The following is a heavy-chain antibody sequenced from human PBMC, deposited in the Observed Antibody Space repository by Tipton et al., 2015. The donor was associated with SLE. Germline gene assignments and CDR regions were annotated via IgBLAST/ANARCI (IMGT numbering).Heavy chain of an antibody. CDR1: GGSISSSSYY. CDR3: ARVLIGSCSGGSCYPSAFDI. CDR2: IYYSGST. J-gene: IGHJ3*02. D-gene: IGHD2-15*01. V-gene: IGHV4-39*07. Sequence: LRLSCTVSGGSISSSSYYWGWIRQPPGKGLEWIGSIYYSGSTYYNPSLKSRVTISVDTSKNQFSLKLSSVTAADTAVYYCARVLIGSCSGGSCYPSAFDIWGQGTMVTVSS.